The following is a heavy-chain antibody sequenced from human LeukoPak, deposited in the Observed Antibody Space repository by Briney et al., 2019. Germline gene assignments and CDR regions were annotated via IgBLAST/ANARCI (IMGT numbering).Heavy chain of an antibody. D-gene: IGHD3/OR15-3a*01. V-gene: IGHV3-21*06. J-gene: IGHJ4*02. CDR3: ARDKDYSFDY. CDR1: GFTFSSYS. Sequence: GGSLRLSCAASGFTFSSYSMNWVRQAPGKGLEWVSSISSSSSYIYYADSVKGRFTISRDNFKNTLYLQMNSLRAEDTAIYYCARDKDYSFDYWGQGTLVTVSS. CDR2: ISSSSSYI.